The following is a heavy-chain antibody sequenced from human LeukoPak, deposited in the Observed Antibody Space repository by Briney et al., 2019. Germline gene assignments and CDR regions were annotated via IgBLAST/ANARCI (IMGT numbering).Heavy chain of an antibody. D-gene: IGHD3-10*01. J-gene: IGHJ4*02. CDR3: AKGPGPYYYGSGSYFDY. Sequence: GGSLRLSCAASGFTFSSYAMSWVRQAPGKGLEWVSAISGSGGSTYYADSVKGRFTISRDNSKNTLYLQMNSLRAEDTAVYYCAKGPGPYYYGSGSYFDYWGQGTLVTVSS. CDR1: GFTFSSYA. V-gene: IGHV3-23*01. CDR2: ISGSGGST.